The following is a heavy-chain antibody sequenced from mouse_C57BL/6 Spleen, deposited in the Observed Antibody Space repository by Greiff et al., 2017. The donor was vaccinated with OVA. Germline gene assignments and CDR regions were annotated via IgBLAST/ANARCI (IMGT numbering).Heavy chain of an antibody. V-gene: IGHV1-69*01. CDR3: AGGSSPWFAY. J-gene: IGHJ3*01. CDR1: GYTFTSYW. CDR2: IDPSDSYT. Sequence: QVQLQQPGAELVMPGASVKLSCKASGYTFTSYWMHWVKQRPGQGLEWIGEIDPSDSYTNYTQKFQGKSTLTVDTSSSTAYMQLSSLTSEDSAVYYCAGGSSPWFAYWGQGTLVTVSA. D-gene: IGHD1-1*01.